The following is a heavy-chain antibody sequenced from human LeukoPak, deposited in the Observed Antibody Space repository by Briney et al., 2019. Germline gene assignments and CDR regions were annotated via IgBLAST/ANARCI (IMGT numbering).Heavy chain of an antibody. CDR1: GFTFSSYD. D-gene: IGHD6-13*01. V-gene: IGHV3-13*01. CDR3: ARGPLGIAAAVPNWYFDL. CDR2: IGTAGDT. Sequence: GGSLRLSCAASGFTFSSYDRHWVRQATGKGMEWVSAIGTAGDTYYPGCVKGRFTISRENAKNSLYLQMNSLRAGDTAVYYCARGPLGIAAAVPNWYFDLWGRGTLVTVSS. J-gene: IGHJ2*01.